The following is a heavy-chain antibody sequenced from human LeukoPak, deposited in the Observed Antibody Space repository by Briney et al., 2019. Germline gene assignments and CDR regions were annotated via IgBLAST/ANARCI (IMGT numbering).Heavy chain of an antibody. J-gene: IGHJ4*02. D-gene: IGHD1-26*01. Sequence: SETLSLTCTVSGGSISAYYWSWIRQPPGKGLEWIGEINHSGSTNYNPSLKSRVTISVDTSKNQFSLKLSSVTAADTAVYYCARGRRRYSGSSNFDYWGQGTLVTVSS. CDR1: GGSISAYY. CDR3: ARGRRRYSGSSNFDY. CDR2: INHSGST. V-gene: IGHV4-34*01.